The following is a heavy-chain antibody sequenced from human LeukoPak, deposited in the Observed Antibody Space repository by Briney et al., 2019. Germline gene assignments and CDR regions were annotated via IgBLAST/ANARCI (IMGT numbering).Heavy chain of an antibody. V-gene: IGHV3-30*02. Sequence: GGSLRLSCAASGFTFSSYGMHWVRQAPGKGLEWVAFIRYNGSNKYYADSVKGRFTISRDNSKNTLYLQMNSLRAEDTAVYYCAKDLEGAAASFDYWGQGTLVTVSS. CDR2: IRYNGSNK. J-gene: IGHJ4*02. CDR1: GFTFSSYG. CDR3: AKDLEGAAASFDY. D-gene: IGHD6-13*01.